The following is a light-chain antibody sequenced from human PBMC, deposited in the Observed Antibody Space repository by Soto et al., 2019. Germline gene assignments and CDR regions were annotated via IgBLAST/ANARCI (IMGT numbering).Light chain of an antibody. CDR3: SSYTGSSTLVV. Sequence: QSALTQPASVSGSPGQSITISCTGTSSDIGSYNSVSWYQQHPGKAPKLIIHDVSNRPSGVSYRFSGSKSGNTASLTISGXXXXXXXDYYCSSYTGSSTLVVFGGGTKITVL. CDR1: SSDIGSYNS. CDR2: DVS. V-gene: IGLV2-14*01. J-gene: IGLJ2*01.